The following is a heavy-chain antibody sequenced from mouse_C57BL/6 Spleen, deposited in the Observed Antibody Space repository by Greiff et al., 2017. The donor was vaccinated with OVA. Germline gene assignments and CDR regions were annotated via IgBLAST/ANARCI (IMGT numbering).Heavy chain of an antibody. D-gene: IGHD1-1*01. Sequence: QVQLQQPGAELVKPGASVTLSCKASGYTFTSYWMHWVKQRPGQGLEWIGMIHPNSGSTNYNEKFKSKATLTVDKSSSTAYMQLSSLTSEDSAVYYCASYYGKDYFDYWGQGTTLTVSS. CDR2: IHPNSGST. V-gene: IGHV1-64*01. J-gene: IGHJ2*01. CDR1: GYTFTSYW. CDR3: ASYYGKDYFDY.